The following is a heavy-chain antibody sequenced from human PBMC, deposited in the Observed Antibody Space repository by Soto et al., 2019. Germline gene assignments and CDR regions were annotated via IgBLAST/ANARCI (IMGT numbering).Heavy chain of an antibody. CDR2: ISWNSGSI. J-gene: IGHJ5*02. V-gene: IGHV3-9*01. Sequence: GGSLRLSCAASGFTFDDYAMHWVRQAPGKGLEWVSGISWNSGSIGYADSVKGRFTISRDNAKNSLYLQMNSLRAEDTALYYCAKAIGPGITGTTFDPWGQGTLVTVSS. CDR1: GFTFDDYA. CDR3: AKAIGPGITGTTFDP. D-gene: IGHD1-7*01.